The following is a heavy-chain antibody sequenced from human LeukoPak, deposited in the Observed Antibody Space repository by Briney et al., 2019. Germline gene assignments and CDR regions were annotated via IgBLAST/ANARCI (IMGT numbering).Heavy chain of an antibody. CDR3: ARHGYYYYGMDV. CDR2: IYYSGST. CDR1: GGSISSYY. Sequence: SETLSLTCTVSGGSISSYYWGWIRQPPGKGLEWIGSIYYSGSTYYNPSLKSRVTISVDTSKNQFSLKLSSVTAADTAVYYCARHGYYYYGMDVWGQGTTVTVSS. V-gene: IGHV4-39*01. J-gene: IGHJ6*02.